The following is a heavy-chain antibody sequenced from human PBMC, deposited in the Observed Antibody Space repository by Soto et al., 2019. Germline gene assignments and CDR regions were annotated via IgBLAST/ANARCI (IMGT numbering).Heavy chain of an antibody. CDR2: IYSGGST. Sequence: GGSLRLSRAASGFTVSSNYMSWVRQAPGKGLEWVSVIYSGGSTYYADSVKGRFTISRHNSKNTLYLQMNSLRAEDTAVYYCAVAVVVAATRPTYWGQGTLVTVSS. V-gene: IGHV3-53*04. CDR1: GFTVSSNY. D-gene: IGHD2-15*01. CDR3: AVAVVVAATRPTY. J-gene: IGHJ4*02.